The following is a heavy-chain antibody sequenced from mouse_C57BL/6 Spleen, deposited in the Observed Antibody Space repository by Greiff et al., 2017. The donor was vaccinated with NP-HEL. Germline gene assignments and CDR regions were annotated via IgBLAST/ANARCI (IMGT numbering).Heavy chain of an antibody. V-gene: IGHV1-61*01. CDR1: GYTFTSYW. CDR2: IYPSDSET. Sequence: VQLQQPGAELVRPGSSVKLSCKASGYTFTSYWMDWVKQRPGQGLEWIGNIYPSDSETHYNQKFKDKATLTVDKSSSTAYMQLSSLTSEDSAVYYCARGNSDWYFDVWGTGTTVTVSS. J-gene: IGHJ1*03. CDR3: ARGNSDWYFDV. D-gene: IGHD2-1*01.